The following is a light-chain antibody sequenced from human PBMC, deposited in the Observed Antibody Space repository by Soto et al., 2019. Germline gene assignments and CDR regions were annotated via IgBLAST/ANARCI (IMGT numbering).Light chain of an antibody. Sequence: EIVMTQSPATLSVSPGERATLSCGASQSVSSNLAWFQQKPGQAPRLLIYGASTRATGIPARFSGSGSGTEFTRTISSLQSEDFAVYYCQQYNNWPPWTCGQGTKVEIK. V-gene: IGKV3-15*01. J-gene: IGKJ1*01. CDR1: QSVSSN. CDR3: QQYNNWPPWT. CDR2: GAS.